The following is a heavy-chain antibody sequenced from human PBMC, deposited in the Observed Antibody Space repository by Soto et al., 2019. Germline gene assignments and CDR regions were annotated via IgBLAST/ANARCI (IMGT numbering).Heavy chain of an antibody. V-gene: IGHV5-51*01. CDR3: ARSAMVRGVASDNWFDP. CDR1: GYSFTSYW. CDR2: IYPGDSDT. Sequence: GESLKISCKGSGYSFTSYWIGWVRQMPGKGLEWMGIIYPGDSDTRYSLSFQGQVTISADKSISTAYLQWSSLKASDTAMYYCARSAMVRGVASDNWFDPWGQGTLVTVSS. J-gene: IGHJ5*02. D-gene: IGHD3-10*01.